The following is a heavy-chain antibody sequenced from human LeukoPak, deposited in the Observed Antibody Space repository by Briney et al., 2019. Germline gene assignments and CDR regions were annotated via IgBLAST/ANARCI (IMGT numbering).Heavy chain of an antibody. Sequence: GGSLRLSCAASGFTFSSYAMHWVRQAPGKGLEWVAVISYDGSNKYYADSVKGRFTISRDNSKNTLYLQMNSLRAEDTAVHYCARERYCSSTSCPVDYWGQGTLVTVSS. CDR2: ISYDGSNK. CDR3: ARERYCSSTSCPVDY. J-gene: IGHJ4*02. V-gene: IGHV3-30-3*01. D-gene: IGHD2-2*01. CDR1: GFTFSSYA.